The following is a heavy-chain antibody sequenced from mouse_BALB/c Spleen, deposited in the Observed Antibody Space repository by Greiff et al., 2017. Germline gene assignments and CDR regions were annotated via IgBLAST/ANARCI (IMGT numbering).Heavy chain of an antibody. J-gene: IGHJ2*01. Sequence: EVHLVESGGDLVKPGGSLKLSCAASGFTFSSYGMSWVRQTPDKRLEWVATISSGGSYTYYPDSVKGRFTISRDNAKNTLYLQMSSLKSEDTAMYDCARLEGGFDYWGQGTTLTVSS. CDR2: ISSGGSYT. CDR3: ARLEGGFDY. V-gene: IGHV5-6*01. CDR1: GFTFSSYG.